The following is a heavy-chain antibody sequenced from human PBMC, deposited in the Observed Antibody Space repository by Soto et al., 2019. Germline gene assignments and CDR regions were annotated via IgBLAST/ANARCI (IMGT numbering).Heavy chain of an antibody. D-gene: IGHD6-19*01. J-gene: IGHJ4*02. CDR2: INPDSGGT. V-gene: IGHV1-2*02. CDR3: ARDPSSGSPLDY. CDR1: GYTFTDYY. Sequence: ASVKVSCKASGYTFTDYYIHWLRQAPGQGLEWMGWINPDSGGTSYAQRFQGRVTMTSDTPISTAYMDLSRLRSDDTAVYFCARDPSSGSPLDYWGQGTLVTVSS.